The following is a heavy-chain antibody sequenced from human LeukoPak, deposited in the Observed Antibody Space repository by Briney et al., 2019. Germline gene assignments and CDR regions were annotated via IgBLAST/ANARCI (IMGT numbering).Heavy chain of an antibody. Sequence: ASVKVSCKASGYSFTAYYVHWVRQAPGQGLEWMGWINPNGGGTEYAQRFQDRVTMTRDTSTSTVYMELSSLRSEDTALYYCARGIDTYPDYWGQGTLVTVSS. CDR1: GYSFTAYY. J-gene: IGHJ4*02. V-gene: IGHV1-2*02. CDR3: ARGIDTYPDY. D-gene: IGHD2-2*01. CDR2: INPNGGGT.